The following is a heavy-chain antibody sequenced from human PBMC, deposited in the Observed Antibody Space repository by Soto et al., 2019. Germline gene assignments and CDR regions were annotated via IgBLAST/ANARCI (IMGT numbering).Heavy chain of an antibody. V-gene: IGHV4-4*08. J-gene: IGHJ4*02. CDR1: GYFISHYD. CDR3: ARDSRSGYYLEF. Sequence: SETLSLTCIVSGYFISHYDWTWIRQPPGKGLEWVGFVSTSGSTDSNPSLKSRVTISVDTSKNQFSLKLSSVTAADTAVYYCARDSRSGYYLEFWGQGTLVTVSS. D-gene: IGHD3-22*01. CDR2: VSTSGST.